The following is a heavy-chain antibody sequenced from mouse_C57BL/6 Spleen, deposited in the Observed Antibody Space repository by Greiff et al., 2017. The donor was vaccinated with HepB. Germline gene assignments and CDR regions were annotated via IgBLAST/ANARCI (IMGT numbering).Heavy chain of an antibody. J-gene: IGHJ1*03. D-gene: IGHD1-1*01. CDR1: GYTFTEYT. Sequence: QVQLKESGAELVKPGASVKLSCKASGYTFTEYTIHWVKQRSGQGLEWIGWFYPGSGSIKYNEKFKDKATLTADKSSSTVYMELSRLTSEDSAVYFCARHEARGGSSHWYFDVWGTGTTVTVSS. V-gene: IGHV1-62-2*01. CDR3: ARHEARGGSSHWYFDV. CDR2: FYPGSGSI.